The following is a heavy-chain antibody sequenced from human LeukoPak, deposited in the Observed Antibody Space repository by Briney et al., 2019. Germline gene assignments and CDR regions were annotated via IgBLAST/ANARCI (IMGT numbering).Heavy chain of an antibody. CDR3: AKGSGSSCYSPCDY. Sequence: GGSLRLSCAASGFTSSSYAMSWVRQAPGMGLDWVSAITGSGGNTYYADSVKGRFTISRDNSKDTLYLQMDSPRAEDTAVYYCAKGSGSSCYSPCDYWGQGILVTVSS. J-gene: IGHJ4*02. CDR2: ITGSGGNT. CDR1: GFTSSSYA. D-gene: IGHD2-15*01. V-gene: IGHV3-23*01.